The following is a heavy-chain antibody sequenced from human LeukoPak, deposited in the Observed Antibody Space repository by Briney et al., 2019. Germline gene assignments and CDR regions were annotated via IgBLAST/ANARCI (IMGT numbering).Heavy chain of an antibody. CDR2: MNPNSGGT. CDR1: GYTFTDYY. D-gene: IGHD3-3*01. V-gene: IGHV1-2*02. CDR3: ARSPYDFWSGYYDYFDY. J-gene: IGHJ4*02. Sequence: ASVKVSCKASGYTFTDYYIHWVRQAPGQGLEWMAWMNPNSGGTSYAQKFQGRVTMTRDTSISTAYMELSRLRSDDTAVYYCARSPYDFWSGYYDYFDYWGQGTLVTVSS.